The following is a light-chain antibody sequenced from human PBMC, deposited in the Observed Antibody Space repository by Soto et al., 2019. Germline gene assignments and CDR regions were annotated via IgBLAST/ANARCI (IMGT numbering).Light chain of an antibody. CDR3: QQRSNWPPRST. CDR2: DAS. CDR1: QSVSSY. J-gene: IGKJ4*01. Sequence: EIVLTQSPATLSLSPGERATLSCRASQSVSSYLAWYQQKVGQAPRLLIYDASNRATGIPARFSGSGSRTDFTLTISSLEPEDFAVYYCQQRSNWPPRSTFGGGTKVEIK. V-gene: IGKV3-11*01.